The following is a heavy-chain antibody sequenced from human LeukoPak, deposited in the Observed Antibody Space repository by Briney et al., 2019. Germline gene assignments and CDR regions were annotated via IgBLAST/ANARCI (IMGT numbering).Heavy chain of an antibody. CDR1: GFTFSSYA. CDR2: ISSSSSYI. D-gene: IGHD1-26*01. CDR3: AREVVGATTPLDY. J-gene: IGHJ4*02. Sequence: GGSLRLSCAASGFTFSSYAMSWVRQAPGKGLEWVSSISSSSSYIYYADSVKGRFTISRDNAKNSLYLQMNSLRAEDTAVYYCAREVVGATTPLDYWGQGTLVTVSS. V-gene: IGHV3-21*01.